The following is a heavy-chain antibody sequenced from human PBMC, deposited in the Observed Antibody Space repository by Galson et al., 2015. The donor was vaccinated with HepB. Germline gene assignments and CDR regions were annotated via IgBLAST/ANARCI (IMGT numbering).Heavy chain of an antibody. Sequence: SVKVSCKAFGYTFNSYGISWVRQAPGQGLEWMGWVSAYNGDTESAQTFQDRDIMTTDTSTTTAYLELRSLTSDDTAVYYCTKDRPFLSVAPTLYYFDHWGQGTLVTVSS. CDR2: VSAYNGDT. CDR3: TKDRPFLSVAPTLYYFDH. V-gene: IGHV1-18*01. J-gene: IGHJ4*02. CDR1: GYTFNSYG. D-gene: IGHD5-12*01.